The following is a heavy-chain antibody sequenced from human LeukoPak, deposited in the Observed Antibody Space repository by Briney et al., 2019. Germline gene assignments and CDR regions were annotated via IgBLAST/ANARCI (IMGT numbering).Heavy chain of an antibody. V-gene: IGHV4-38-2*02. D-gene: IGHD3-16*01. CDR2: IYHSGYT. Sequence: ASETLSLTCNVSGYSISSGYYWAWIRQAPGKGLEWIGSIYHSGYTHYNPSLKGRVTISVDTSKNDFSLKLSSVAAADTAIYYCARDMNPTHYFDYWGQGTLVTVSS. CDR1: GYSISSGYY. CDR3: ARDMNPTHYFDY. J-gene: IGHJ4*02.